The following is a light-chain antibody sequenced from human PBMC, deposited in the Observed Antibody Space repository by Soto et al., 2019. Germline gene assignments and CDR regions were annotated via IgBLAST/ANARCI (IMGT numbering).Light chain of an antibody. CDR2: WAS. CDR1: QSVLSSSNNENY. CDR3: QQYYGSPIT. V-gene: IGKV4-1*01. Sequence: DIVMTQSPDSLVVSLGERATINCESSQSVLSSSNNENYLAWFQHKPGQPPRVLIYWASARESGVPDRFSGSGSGTNFTLTISSLRAEDAAVYYCQQYYGSPITFGEGTRLEIK. J-gene: IGKJ5*01.